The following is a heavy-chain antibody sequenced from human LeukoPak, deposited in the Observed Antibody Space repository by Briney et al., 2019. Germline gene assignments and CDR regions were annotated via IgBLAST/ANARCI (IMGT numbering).Heavy chain of an antibody. J-gene: IGHJ6*02. CDR2: IYYSGST. CDR1: GGSITSYY. Sequence: PETLSLTCSVSGGSITSYYWSWIRQPPGKGLEWIGYIYYSGSTNYNPSLKSRVTIAVDTSKNQFSLKLSSVTAADTAVYYCARDQIVPAAMKGYYYYYGMDVWGQGTTVTVSS. V-gene: IGHV4-59*01. D-gene: IGHD2-2*01. CDR3: ARDQIVPAAMKGYYYYYGMDV.